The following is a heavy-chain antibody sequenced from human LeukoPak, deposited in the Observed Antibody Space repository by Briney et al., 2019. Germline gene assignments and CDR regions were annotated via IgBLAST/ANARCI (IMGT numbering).Heavy chain of an antibody. CDR2: INPNSGNT. J-gene: IGHJ6*02. CDR3: ARGVVAATLWYYYYGMDV. Sequence: AASVKVSCKASGYTFTSYDINWVRQATGQGLEWMGWINPNSGNTGYAQKFQGRVTMTRNTSISTAYMELSSLRSEDTAVYYCARGVVAATLWYYYYGMDVWGQGTTVTVSS. CDR1: GYTFTSYD. V-gene: IGHV1-8*01. D-gene: IGHD2-15*01.